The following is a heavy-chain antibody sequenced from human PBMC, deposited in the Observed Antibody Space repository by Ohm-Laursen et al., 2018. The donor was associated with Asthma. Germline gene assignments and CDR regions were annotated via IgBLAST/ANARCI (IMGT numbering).Heavy chain of an antibody. J-gene: IGHJ3*02. CDR1: GFTFSSYA. CDR2: ISYDGSNK. V-gene: IGHV3-30-3*01. CDR3: ATLTVTDTYGI. Sequence: SLRLSCAASGFTFSSYAMHWVRQAPGKGLEWVAVISYDGSNKYYADSVKGRFTISRDNSKNTLYLQMNSLRAEDTAVYYCATLTVTDTYGIWGQGTMVTVSS. D-gene: IGHD4-17*01.